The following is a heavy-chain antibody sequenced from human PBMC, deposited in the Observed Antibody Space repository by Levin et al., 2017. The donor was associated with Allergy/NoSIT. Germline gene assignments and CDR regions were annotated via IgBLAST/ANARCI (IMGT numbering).Heavy chain of an antibody. V-gene: IGHV4-39*01. CDR3: ARQGRQDDFWPDAFDI. Sequence: SETLSLTCTVSGGSISSSSYYWGWIRQPPGKGLEWIGSIYYSGSTYYNPSLKSRVTISVDTSKNQFSLKLSSVTAADTAVYYCARQGRQDDFWPDAFDIWGQGTMVTVSS. CDR2: IYYSGST. D-gene: IGHD3-3*01. CDR1: GGSISSSSYY. J-gene: IGHJ3*02.